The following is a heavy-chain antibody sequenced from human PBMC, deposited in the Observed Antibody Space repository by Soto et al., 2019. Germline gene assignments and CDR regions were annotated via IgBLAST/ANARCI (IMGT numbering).Heavy chain of an antibody. J-gene: IGHJ4*02. CDR3: AKGSSGWYERFDY. V-gene: IGHV3-23*01. CDR1: GFTFSSYA. CDR2: ISGSGGST. Sequence: EVQLLESGGGLVQPGGSLRLCCAASGFTFSSYAMSWVRQAPGKGLEWVSAISGSGGSTYYADSVKGRFTISRDNSKNTLYLQMNSLRAEDTAVYYCAKGSSGWYERFDYWGQGTLVTVSS. D-gene: IGHD6-19*01.